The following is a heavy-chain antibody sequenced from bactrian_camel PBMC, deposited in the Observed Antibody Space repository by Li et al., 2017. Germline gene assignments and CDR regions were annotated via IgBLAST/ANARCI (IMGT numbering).Heavy chain of an antibody. V-gene: IGHV3S10*01. J-gene: IGHJ4*01. Sequence: SGGGSVQAGGSLRLSCRVSGYISNYCMGWIRQPPGKEREGVGVIESDGKIRYGDSVKGRVTISQDKAKHMLYLQKDSLRAGDTAMYYCASDPCSTFRGLGQDEYDYWGQGTQVTVS. CDR2: IESDGKI. CDR3: ASDPCSTFRGLGQDEYDY. CDR1: GYISNYC. D-gene: IGHD1*01.